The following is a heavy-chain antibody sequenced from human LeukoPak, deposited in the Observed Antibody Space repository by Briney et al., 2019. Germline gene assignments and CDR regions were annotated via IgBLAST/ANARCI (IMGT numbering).Heavy chain of an antibody. D-gene: IGHD2-2*02. CDR2: ISSSSSYI. Sequence: GGSLRLSCAASGFTFSSYSMNWVRQAPGKGLEWVSSISSSSSYIYYADSVKGRFTISRDNAKNSLYLQMNSLRAEDTAVYYCASRYCSSTSCYKYYYYYMDVWGKGTTVTVSS. J-gene: IGHJ6*03. V-gene: IGHV3-21*01. CDR3: ASRYCSSTSCYKYYYYYMDV. CDR1: GFTFSSYS.